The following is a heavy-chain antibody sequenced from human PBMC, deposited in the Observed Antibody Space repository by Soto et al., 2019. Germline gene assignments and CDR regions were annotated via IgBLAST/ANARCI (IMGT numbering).Heavy chain of an antibody. V-gene: IGHV3-53*01. Sequence: WGSLGLSCAAFDFRVSSRCMTWVRQAPGKGLEWIAVISSYDSTHYADSVTGRFTTSRDSSENTVFLQMNSLRAEDTAIYYCATGPQRNSIYFYWGQGTMVTVSS. CDR1: DFRVSSRC. J-gene: IGHJ4*02. CDR2: ISSYDST. D-gene: IGHD1-7*01. CDR3: ATGPQRNSIYFY.